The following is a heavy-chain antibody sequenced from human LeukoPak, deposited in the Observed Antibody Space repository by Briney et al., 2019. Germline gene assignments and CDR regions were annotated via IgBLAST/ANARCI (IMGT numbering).Heavy chain of an antibody. CDR3: ARAQGAYDFAAFDI. Sequence: ASVKVSCKASGYTFSTYAIHWVRQAPRQRPEWMGWINAGSGNTKSSRKFRGRVSITRDKSASTAYMELSSLRSEDTAVYYCARAQGAYDFAAFDIWGQGTVVIVSS. J-gene: IGHJ3*02. CDR2: INAGSGNT. CDR1: GYTFSTYA. V-gene: IGHV1-3*01. D-gene: IGHD5-12*01.